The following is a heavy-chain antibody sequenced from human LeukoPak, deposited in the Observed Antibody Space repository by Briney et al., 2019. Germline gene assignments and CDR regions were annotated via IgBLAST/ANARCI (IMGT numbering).Heavy chain of an antibody. D-gene: IGHD2-15*01. CDR1: GYTFTSYG. J-gene: IGHJ6*04. V-gene: IGHV1-18*04. CDR3: ARARCSEGSCRDRGELYYGMDV. Sequence: ASVKVSCKASGYTFTSYGISWVRQAPGQGLEWMGWISAYNGNTNYAQKLQGRVTMTTDTSTSTAYMELSSLRSEDTAVYYCARARCSEGSCRDRGELYYGMDVWGKGTTVTVSS. CDR2: ISAYNGNT.